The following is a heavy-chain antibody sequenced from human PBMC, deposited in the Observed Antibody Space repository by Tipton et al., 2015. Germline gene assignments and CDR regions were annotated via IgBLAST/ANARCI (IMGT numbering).Heavy chain of an antibody. CDR3: ARVPYPTNFDY. J-gene: IGHJ4*02. CDR1: GYTFTTYY. CDR2: INPSGGST. Sequence: QLVQSGAEVKKPGASVKVSCKASGYTFTTYYIHWVRQAPGQGLEWMGIINPSGGSTSYAQKFQGRVTMTRDTSTSTVYMELSSLRSEDTAVYYCARVPYPTNFDYWGQGTLVTVSS. V-gene: IGHV1-46*01. D-gene: IGHD3-16*01.